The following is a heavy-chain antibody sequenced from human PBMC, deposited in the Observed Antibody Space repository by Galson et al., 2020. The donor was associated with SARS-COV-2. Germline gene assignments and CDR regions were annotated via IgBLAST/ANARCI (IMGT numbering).Heavy chain of an antibody. CDR3: AREKNIGRVFDI. Sequence: GESLKISCAASGFTFSSYWISWVRQAPGKGLEWVANIKQDGSEKYYVGSVKGRSTISRDNAKNSVLLQMHSLRAEDTAVYYCAREKNIGRVFDIWGQGTMVTVSS. J-gene: IGHJ3*02. V-gene: IGHV3-7*03. CDR2: IKQDGSEK. CDR1: GFTFSSYW. D-gene: IGHD5-12*01.